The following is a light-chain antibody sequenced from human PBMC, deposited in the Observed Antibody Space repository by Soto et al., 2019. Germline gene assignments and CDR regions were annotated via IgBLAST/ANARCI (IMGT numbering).Light chain of an antibody. V-gene: IGKV3-11*01. CDR1: QSVSSY. CDR2: DAS. CDR3: QQRSNWPTT. Sequence: EIVLTQSPATLSLSPGERATLSCRASQSVSSYLALCQQKPGQAPRLLIYDASNRATGIPARFSGSESGTDFTLTISSLEPEDFAVYYCQQRSNWPTTFGQGTKVEIK. J-gene: IGKJ1*01.